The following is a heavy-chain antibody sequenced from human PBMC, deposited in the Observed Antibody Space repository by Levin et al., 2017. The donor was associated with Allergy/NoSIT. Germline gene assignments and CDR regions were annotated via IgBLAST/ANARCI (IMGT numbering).Heavy chain of an antibody. D-gene: IGHD2-2*01. Sequence: GGSLRLSCAASGFTFSDYYMSWIRQAPGKGLEWVSYISSSSSYTNYADSVKGRFTISRDNAKNSLYLQMNSLRAEDTAVYYCARDRRYCSSTSCPNDAFDIWGLGTMVTVSS. CDR2: ISSSSSYT. CDR3: ARDRRYCSSTSCPNDAFDI. V-gene: IGHV3-11*05. CDR1: GFTFSDYY. J-gene: IGHJ3*02.